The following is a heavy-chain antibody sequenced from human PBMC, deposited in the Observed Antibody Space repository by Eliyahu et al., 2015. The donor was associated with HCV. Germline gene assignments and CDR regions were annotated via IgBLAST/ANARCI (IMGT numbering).Heavy chain of an antibody. CDR3: ARGSGSDWYERLFDY. J-gene: IGHJ4*02. V-gene: IGHV3-21*01. Sequence: EVQLVESGGGLVKPGGSLRLSCAASGFTFSXYSMNWVRQAPGKGLEWVSSISSRNTYIYYADSVKGRFTISRDNAKNSLFLQMNSLRAEDTAVYYCARGSGSDWYERLFDYWGQGTLVTVSS. CDR1: GFTFSXYS. D-gene: IGHD6-19*01. CDR2: ISSRNTYI.